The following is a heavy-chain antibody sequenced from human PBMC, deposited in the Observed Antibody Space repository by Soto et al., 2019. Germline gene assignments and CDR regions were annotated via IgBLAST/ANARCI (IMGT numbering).Heavy chain of an antibody. V-gene: IGHV1-18*01. Sequence: QVQLVQSGAEVKKPGASVKVSCKASGYTFTSYGISWVRQAPGQGLEWMGWISANNGNTNYAQKLQGRVTMTTDTPTSTAYIELRSLRSDDTAVYYCARDRGSYALDYWGQGTLVTVSS. CDR1: GYTFTSYG. CDR2: ISANNGNT. J-gene: IGHJ4*02. D-gene: IGHD1-26*01. CDR3: ARDRGSYALDY.